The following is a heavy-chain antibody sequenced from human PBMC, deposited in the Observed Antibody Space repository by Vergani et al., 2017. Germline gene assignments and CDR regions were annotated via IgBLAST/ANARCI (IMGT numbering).Heavy chain of an antibody. CDR1: GFTFIMHA. Sequence: EVQLLESGGDLVQPGGSLRLSCAASGFTFIMHAMSWVRQAPGKGLEWVSTLSASDRRTHYADSVKGRFTISRDISKNTLLLHMNSLRPEDTAVYYYAKVGRSEVAGTFGAFDIWGQGTMVTVSS. CDR2: LSASDRRT. D-gene: IGHD6-19*01. CDR3: AKVGRSEVAGTFGAFDI. V-gene: IGHV3-23*01. J-gene: IGHJ3*02.